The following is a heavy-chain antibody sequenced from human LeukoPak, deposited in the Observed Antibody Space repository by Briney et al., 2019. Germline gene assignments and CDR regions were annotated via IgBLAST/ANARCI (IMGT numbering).Heavy chain of an antibody. Sequence: GGSLRLSCAASGFTFSGYAMSWVRQAPGKGLEWVSAISGSGGSTYYADSVKGRFTISRDNSKNTLYLQMNSLRAEDTAVYYCAKDRDGSSRLFDYWGQGTLVTVSS. CDR1: GFTFSGYA. V-gene: IGHV3-23*01. J-gene: IGHJ4*02. CDR3: AKDRDGSSRLFDY. CDR2: ISGSGGST. D-gene: IGHD1-26*01.